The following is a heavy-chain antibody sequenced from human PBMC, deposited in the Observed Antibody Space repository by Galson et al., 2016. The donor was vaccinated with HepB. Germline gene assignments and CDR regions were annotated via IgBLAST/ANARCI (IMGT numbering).Heavy chain of an antibody. CDR3: PRGRGSDTYLDYFDY. D-gene: IGHD3-10*01. J-gene: IGHJ4*02. Sequence: ETLSLTCAVYGGSFRGYFWSWIRQPPGKGLEWIGEVNHSGSTTYNPSLKSRVTMSADTSKNQFSLKLSSVTAADTSIYSCPRGRGSDTYLDYFDYWGQGTLVTVSS. CDR2: VNHSGST. V-gene: IGHV4-34*01. CDR1: GGSFRGYF.